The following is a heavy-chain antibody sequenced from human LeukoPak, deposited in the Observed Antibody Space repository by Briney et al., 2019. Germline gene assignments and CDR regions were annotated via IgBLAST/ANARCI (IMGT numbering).Heavy chain of an antibody. CDR1: GGTFSSYA. Sequence: AASVKVSCKASGGTFSSYAISWVRQAPGQGLEWMGRIIPILGIANYAQKFQGRVTITADKSTSTAYMELSSLRSEDTAVYYCARDRYYDILTGYSPDAFDIWGQGTMVTVSS. V-gene: IGHV1-69*04. CDR2: IIPILGIA. J-gene: IGHJ3*02. CDR3: ARDRYYDILTGYSPDAFDI. D-gene: IGHD3-9*01.